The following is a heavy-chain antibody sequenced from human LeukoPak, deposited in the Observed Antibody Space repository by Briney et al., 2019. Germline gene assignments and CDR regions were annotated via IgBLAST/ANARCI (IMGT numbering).Heavy chain of an antibody. CDR2: IKQDGSEK. Sequence: GGSLRLSCAASGFTLSTYWMSWVRQAPGKGLEWVANIKQDGSEKYYVDSVKGRFTISRDNAKNSLYLQMNSLRAEDTAVYYCARDSLSLYYGMDVWGQGTTVTVSS. V-gene: IGHV3-7*03. CDR1: GFTLSTYW. CDR3: ARDSLSLYYGMDV. J-gene: IGHJ6*02.